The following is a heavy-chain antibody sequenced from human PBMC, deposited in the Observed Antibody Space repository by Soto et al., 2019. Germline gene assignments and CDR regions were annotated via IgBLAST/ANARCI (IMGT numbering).Heavy chain of an antibody. Sequence: PGGSLRLSCAASGFTFSSYAMNWVRQAPGKGLEWVSVISGSGGSTYYADSVKGRFTISRDNSKNTLYVQMNSLRAEDTAVYYCAKAISGYNATIDHWGQGTRVTVSS. CDR1: GFTFSSYA. CDR3: AKAISGYNATIDH. J-gene: IGHJ4*02. CDR2: ISGSGGST. V-gene: IGHV3-23*01. D-gene: IGHD1-20*01.